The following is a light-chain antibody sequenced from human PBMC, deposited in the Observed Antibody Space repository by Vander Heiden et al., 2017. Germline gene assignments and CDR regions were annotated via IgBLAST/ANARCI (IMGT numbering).Light chain of an antibody. CDR1: QSVSSY. J-gene: IGKJ2*01. CDR2: DAS. CDR3: QQRSNWPPRYT. Sequence: EIVLTPCPPTLSLSPGERATLSCRASQSVSSYLAWYQQKPGQAPRLLIYDASNRATGIPARFSGSGSGTDFTLTISSLEPEDFAVYYCQQRSNWPPRYTFGQGTKLEIK. V-gene: IGKV3-11*01.